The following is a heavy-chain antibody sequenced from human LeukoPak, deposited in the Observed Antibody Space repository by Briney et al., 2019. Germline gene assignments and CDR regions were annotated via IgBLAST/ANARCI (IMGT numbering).Heavy chain of an antibody. V-gene: IGHV3-7*03. J-gene: IGHJ4*02. Sequence: GGSLRLSCAASGFTFSSFWMTWVRQAPGKGLEWVANIKEDGSQKYYVDSVKGRFTISRDNTKNSLFLQTNSLRVDDTAVYYCARDSGWFRFDYWGQGTLVTVSS. D-gene: IGHD6-19*01. CDR3: ARDSGWFRFDY. CDR2: IKEDGSQK. CDR1: GFTFSSFW.